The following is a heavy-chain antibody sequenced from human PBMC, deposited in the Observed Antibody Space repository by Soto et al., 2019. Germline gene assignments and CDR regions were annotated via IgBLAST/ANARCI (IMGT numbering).Heavy chain of an antibody. CDR1: GFTFSSYA. V-gene: IGHV3-30-3*01. CDR3: ARDGSDCSSTSCYPDY. CDR2: ISYDRSNK. J-gene: IGHJ4*02. Sequence: QVQLVESGGGVVQPGRSLRLSCAASGFTFSSYAMHWVRQAPGKGLECVAVISYDRSNKYYADSVKGRFTISRDNSKNTLYLQMNSLRAEDTAVYYCARDGSDCSSTSCYPDYWGQGTLVTVSS. D-gene: IGHD2-2*01.